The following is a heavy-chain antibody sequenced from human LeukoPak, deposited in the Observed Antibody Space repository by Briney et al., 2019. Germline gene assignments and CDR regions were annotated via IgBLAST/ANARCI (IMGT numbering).Heavy chain of an antibody. V-gene: IGHV1-18*01. J-gene: IGHJ6*02. Sequence: ASVKVSCKASGYTFNYYGISWVRQAPGQGLEWMGWINTSNGNTNHAQKFQGKVTMTTDTSTTTAYLEVRSLGFDDTAVYYCARDSNNGMDVWGQGTTVTVSS. CDR2: INTSNGNT. CDR3: ARDSNNGMDV. CDR1: GYTFNYYG.